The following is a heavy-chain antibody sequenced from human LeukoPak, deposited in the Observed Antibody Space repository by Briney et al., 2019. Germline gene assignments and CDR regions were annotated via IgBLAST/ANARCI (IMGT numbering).Heavy chain of an antibody. Sequence: SETLSLTCTVSGGSISSYYWSWIRQPPGKGLEWIGEINHSGSTNYNPSLKSRVTISVDTSKNQFSLKLSSVTAADTAVYYCARPYYGSGSYSYNWFDPWGQGTLVTVSS. V-gene: IGHV4-34*01. CDR2: INHSGST. CDR1: GGSISSYY. CDR3: ARPYYGSGSYSYNWFDP. D-gene: IGHD3-10*01. J-gene: IGHJ5*02.